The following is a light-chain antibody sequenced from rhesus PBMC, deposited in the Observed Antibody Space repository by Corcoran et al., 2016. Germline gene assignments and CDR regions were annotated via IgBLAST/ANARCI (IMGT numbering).Light chain of an antibody. Sequence: DIQMTQSPSSLSASVGDRVTITCRASQGINHYLSWYQQKPGKAPKPLIYDASSLETGVPSRFSGSGSGTVYTLTISGLQPEDIATYYCQQYSNSPPTFGGGTKVE. CDR3: QQYSNSPPT. CDR1: QGINHY. V-gene: IGKV1-66*01. CDR2: DAS. J-gene: IGKJ4*01.